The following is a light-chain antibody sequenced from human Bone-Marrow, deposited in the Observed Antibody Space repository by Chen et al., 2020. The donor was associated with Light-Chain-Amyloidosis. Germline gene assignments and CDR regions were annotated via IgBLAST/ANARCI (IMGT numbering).Light chain of an antibody. J-gene: IGLJ3*02. CDR2: EVD. V-gene: IGLV6-57*01. Sequence: NFMLTQPHSVSESPGKTVIISCTRSSGSIATNSVQWYQQRPGSSPTTVIYEVDQRPSGVTDRFSGSIDRSSNSASLTISGLKTEDEADYYCQSYQGSSQGVFGGGTKLTVL. CDR3: QSYQGSSQGV. CDR1: SGSIATNS.